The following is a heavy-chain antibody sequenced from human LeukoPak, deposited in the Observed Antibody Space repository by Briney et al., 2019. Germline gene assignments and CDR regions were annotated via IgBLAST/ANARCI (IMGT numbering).Heavy chain of an antibody. D-gene: IGHD1-26*01. CDR3: ARRIVGATFMDY. V-gene: IGHV3-33*01. CDR1: GFTFRNYG. J-gene: IGHJ4*02. Sequence: GGSLRLSCAASGFTFRNYGMHWVRQAPGKGLERVAVIWYDGSNEYYADTVKGRFTISRDNSQNTLYLQMNSLGAEDTAVYYCARRIVGATFMDYWGQGTLVTVSS. CDR2: IWYDGSNE.